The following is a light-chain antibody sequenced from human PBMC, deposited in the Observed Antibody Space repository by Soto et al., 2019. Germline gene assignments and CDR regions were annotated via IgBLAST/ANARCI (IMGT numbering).Light chain of an antibody. J-gene: IGKJ1*01. CDR3: QQYGSSPQT. Sequence: ESVLTQSPGTLSLSPGERATLSCRASQSVSSNHLAWYQQERGQPPRLLIYGASSRATGTPGRFSGSGSGTDFTLTITRLEPEDFAVYYCQQYGSSPQTFGQGTKVEIK. CDR1: QSVSSNH. V-gene: IGKV3-20*01. CDR2: GAS.